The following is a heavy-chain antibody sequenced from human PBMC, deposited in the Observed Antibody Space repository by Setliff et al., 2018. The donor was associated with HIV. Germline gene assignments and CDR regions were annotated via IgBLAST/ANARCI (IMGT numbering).Heavy chain of an antibody. Sequence: SETLSLTCTVSGGSISTYYWSWIRQSLGKGLEWIGYIYISGSIDYSPSLKSRVTISADTSKNQVSLKLTSVTAADSAVYYCARKDWTVAALEYWGQGTLVTVSS. CDR3: ARKDWTVAALEY. J-gene: IGHJ4*02. D-gene: IGHD1-1*01. V-gene: IGHV4-4*09. CDR2: IYISGSI. CDR1: GGSISTYY.